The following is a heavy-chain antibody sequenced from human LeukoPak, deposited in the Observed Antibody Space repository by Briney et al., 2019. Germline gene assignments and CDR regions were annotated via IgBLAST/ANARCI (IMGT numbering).Heavy chain of an antibody. Sequence: SVKVSCKASGGTFSSYAISWVRQAPGQGLEWMGRIIPILGIANYAQKFQGRVTITADKSTSTAYMELSSLRSEDTAVYYCAIYFYGDNPLGYWGQGTLVTVSS. CDR2: IIPILGIA. V-gene: IGHV1-69*04. CDR1: GGTFSSYA. CDR3: AIYFYGDNPLGY. D-gene: IGHD4-17*01. J-gene: IGHJ4*02.